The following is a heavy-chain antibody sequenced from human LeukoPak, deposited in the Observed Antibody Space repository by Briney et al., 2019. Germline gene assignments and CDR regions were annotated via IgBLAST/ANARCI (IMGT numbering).Heavy chain of an antibody. CDR1: GGSISSSNW. D-gene: IGHD6-13*01. J-gene: IGHJ6*02. V-gene: IGHV4-4*02. Sequence: SETLSLTCAVSGGSISSSNWWSWVRQPPGKGLEWIGEIYHSGSTNYNPSLKSRVTISVDKSKNQLSLKLSSVTAADTAVYYCAALAVMGSSWYYYYGMDVWGQGTTVTVSS. CDR2: IYHSGST. CDR3: AALAVMGSSWYYYYGMDV.